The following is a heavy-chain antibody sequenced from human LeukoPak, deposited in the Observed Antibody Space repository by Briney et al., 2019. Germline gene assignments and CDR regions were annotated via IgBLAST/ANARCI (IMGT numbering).Heavy chain of an antibody. CDR2: IKQDGSEK. CDR1: GFTFSSYW. V-gene: IGHV3-7*01. CDR3: ARWKAYYYDSSGSLMDY. D-gene: IGHD3-22*01. Sequence: PGGSLRLXCAASGFTFSSYWMSWVRQAPGKGMEWVANIKQDGSEKYYVDSVKGRFTVSRDNAKNSLYLQMNSLRAEDTAVYYCARWKAYYYDSSGSLMDYWGQGALVTVSS. J-gene: IGHJ4*02.